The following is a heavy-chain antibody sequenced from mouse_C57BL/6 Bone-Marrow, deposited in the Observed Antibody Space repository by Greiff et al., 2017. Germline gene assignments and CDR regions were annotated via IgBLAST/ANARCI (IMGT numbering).Heavy chain of an antibody. CDR2: IDPNSGGT. CDR1: GYTFTSYW. J-gene: IGHJ3*01. Sequence: QVQLKQPGAELVKPGASVKLSCKASGYTFTSYWMHWVKQRPGRGLEWIGRIDPNSGGTKYNEKFKSKATLTVDKPSSTAYMQLSSLTSEDSAVYYCARLIGGNGNYLAWFAYWGQGTLVTVSA. CDR3: ARLIGGNGNYLAWFAY. V-gene: IGHV1-72*01. D-gene: IGHD2-1*01.